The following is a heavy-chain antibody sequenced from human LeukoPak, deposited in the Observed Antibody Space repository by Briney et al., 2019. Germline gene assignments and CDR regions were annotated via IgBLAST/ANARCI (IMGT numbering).Heavy chain of an antibody. CDR3: ARSSNYEDYYYYYGMDV. V-gene: IGHV3-23*01. Sequence: GGSLRLSCVASGFTFNNYAMIWVRQAPGKGLEWVSGIWGSGGRTYHAACVNGRFTISRDNAKNSLYLQMNSLRAEDTAVYYCARSSNYEDYYYYYGMDVWGQGTTVTVSS. J-gene: IGHJ6*02. CDR2: IWGSGGRT. CDR1: GFTFNNYA. D-gene: IGHD4-11*01.